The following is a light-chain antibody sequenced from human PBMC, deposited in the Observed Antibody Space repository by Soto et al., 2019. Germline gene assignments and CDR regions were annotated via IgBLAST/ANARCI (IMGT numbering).Light chain of an antibody. V-gene: IGLV1-40*01. J-gene: IGLJ1*01. CDR2: GNR. Sequence: QLVLTQPPSVSGAPGQRVTISCTGNSSNLGAGYDVHWYQQLPGTAPKLVIYGNRNRPSGVPERFSGSKSGTSSSLAITGLQAEDEADYYGQSYDSTLSARYVFGTGTKVTVL. CDR3: QSYDSTLSARYV. CDR1: SSNLGAGYD.